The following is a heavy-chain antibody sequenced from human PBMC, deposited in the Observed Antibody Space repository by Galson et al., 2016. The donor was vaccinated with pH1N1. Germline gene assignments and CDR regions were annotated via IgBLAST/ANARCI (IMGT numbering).Heavy chain of an antibody. CDR2: ITASGGNT. V-gene: IGHV3-23*01. CDR1: GFTFSSYA. CDR3: VKRPTAATGPFEY. D-gene: IGHD6-13*01. J-gene: IGHJ4*02. Sequence: SLRLSCAASGFTFSSYAMSWVRQAPGKGLEWVSSITASGGNTYYADSVKGRFIISRDNPKNTLFLQMNSLRAEDTAVYYCVKRPTAATGPFEYWGQGTLVTVSS.